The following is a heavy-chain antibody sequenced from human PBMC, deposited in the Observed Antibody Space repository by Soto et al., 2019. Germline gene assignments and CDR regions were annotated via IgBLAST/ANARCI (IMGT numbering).Heavy chain of an antibody. CDR3: ARETPGPHSKSNWFDP. V-gene: IGHV1-18*01. Sequence: QVQLVQSGAEVKKPGASVKVSCQASGYTFTSYGISWVRQAPGQGLEWMGWISAYNGNTNYAQKLQDRVTMTTDTSTSTAYMELRSLRSDDTAVYYCARETPGPHSKSNWFDPWGQGTLVTVSS. D-gene: IGHD2-15*01. J-gene: IGHJ5*02. CDR1: GYTFTSYG. CDR2: ISAYNGNT.